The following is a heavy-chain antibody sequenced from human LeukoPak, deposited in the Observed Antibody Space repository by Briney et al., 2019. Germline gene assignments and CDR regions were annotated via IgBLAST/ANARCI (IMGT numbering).Heavy chain of an antibody. J-gene: IGHJ4*02. CDR2: IYYSGST. CDR3: ARENYYGYYFDY. Sequence: SETLSLTCTVSGGSISSGDYYWSWIRQPPGKGLEWIGYIYYSGSTYYNPSLKSQVTISVDTSKNQFSLKLSSVTAADTAVYYCARENYYGYYFDYWGQGTLVTVSS. D-gene: IGHD3-10*01. V-gene: IGHV4-30-4*01. CDR1: GGSISSGDYY.